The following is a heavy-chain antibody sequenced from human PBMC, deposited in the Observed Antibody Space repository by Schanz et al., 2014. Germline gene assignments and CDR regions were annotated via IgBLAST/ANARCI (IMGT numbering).Heavy chain of an antibody. D-gene: IGHD1-1*01. J-gene: IGHJ3*02. Sequence: EVQLVESGGGLIQPGGSQRLSCAVSGFTFSNCDMTWVRQAPGKGLEWVAIIDGRGITTFYADSVKGRFTISRDNAKNTVYLQMNSPRAEDTAVYYCARDRWDWNNAFDIWGQGTMVTVSS. CDR2: IDGRGITT. CDR1: GFTFSNCD. V-gene: IGHV3-23*04. CDR3: ARDRWDWNNAFDI.